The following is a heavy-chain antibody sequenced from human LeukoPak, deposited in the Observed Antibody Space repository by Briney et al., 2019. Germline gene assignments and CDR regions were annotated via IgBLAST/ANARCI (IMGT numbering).Heavy chain of an antibody. D-gene: IGHD1-14*01. Sequence: PSETLSLTCTVSGGSITSYYWSWIRQSAGKGLEWIGRIYITGSTTYNPSLKSRVTMSLDTSKNQFSLKLSSVTAADTAVYYCARDLAELSWFDPWGQGTLVTVSS. V-gene: IGHV4-4*07. CDR1: GGSITSYY. CDR2: IYITGST. J-gene: IGHJ5*02. CDR3: ARDLAELSWFDP.